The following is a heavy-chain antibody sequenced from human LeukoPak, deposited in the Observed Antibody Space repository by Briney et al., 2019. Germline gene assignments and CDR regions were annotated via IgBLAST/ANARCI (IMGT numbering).Heavy chain of an antibody. CDR1: GYTFTGYY. CDR2: INPNSGGT. CDR3: ARYRGSGWYIDY. V-gene: IGHV1-2*02. D-gene: IGHD6-19*01. J-gene: IGHJ4*02. Sequence: ASVKVSCKASGYTFTGYYMHWVRQAPGQGLEWMGWINPNSGGTNYAQKFQGRVTMTRDTSISTAYMELSRLRSDDTAVYYCARYRGSGWYIDYCGQGTLVTVSS.